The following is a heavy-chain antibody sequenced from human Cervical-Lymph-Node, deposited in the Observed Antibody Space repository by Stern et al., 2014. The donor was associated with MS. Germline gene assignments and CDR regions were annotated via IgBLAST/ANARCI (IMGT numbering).Heavy chain of an antibody. D-gene: IGHD2-2*01. CDR3: ARKGAIVPAAIENWFDS. J-gene: IGHJ5*01. CDR2: IYHSGST. Sequence: QVQLQESGPGLVKPSQTLSLTCTVSGGSISSGGYFWSWIRQHPGQGLEWIGFIYHSGSTYYNPARNSPVTLSDNTPKKHYSLNLSSVTAADTAVYYCARKGAIVPAAIENWFDSWGQGTLVTVSS. CDR1: GGSISSGGYF. V-gene: IGHV4-31*01.